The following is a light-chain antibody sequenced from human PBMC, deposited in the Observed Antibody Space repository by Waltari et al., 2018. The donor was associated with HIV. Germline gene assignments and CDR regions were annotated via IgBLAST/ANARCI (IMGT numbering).Light chain of an antibody. Sequence: SYALTQPPSVSVSPGPTASITCSGDALPKQYAYWYQQKPGQAPVLVIYKDSERPSGIPERFSGSSSGTTVTLTISGVQAEDEADYYCQSADSSGTYVFGTGTKVTVL. CDR1: ALPKQY. CDR3: QSADSSGTYV. CDR2: KDS. V-gene: IGLV3-25*03. J-gene: IGLJ1*01.